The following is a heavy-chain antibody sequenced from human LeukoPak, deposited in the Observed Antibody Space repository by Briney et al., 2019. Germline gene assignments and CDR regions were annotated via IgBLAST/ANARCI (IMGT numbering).Heavy chain of an antibody. V-gene: IGHV3-30*18. CDR2: ISYDGSNK. CDR1: GFTFSSYG. CDR3: AKARLLYCSSTSCPDTNCFDY. Sequence: GRSLRLSCAASGFTFSSYGMHWVRQAPGKGLEWVAVISYDGSNKYYADSVKGRFTISRDNSKNTLYLQMNSLRAEDTAVYYCAKARLLYCSSTSCPDTNCFDYWGQGTLVTVSS. J-gene: IGHJ4*02. D-gene: IGHD2-2*01.